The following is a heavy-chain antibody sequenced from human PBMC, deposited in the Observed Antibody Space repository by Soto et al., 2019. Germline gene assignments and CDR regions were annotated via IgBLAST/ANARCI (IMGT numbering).Heavy chain of an antibody. D-gene: IGHD6-13*01. CDR1: GFSLSTSGVG. CDR2: IYWDDDK. J-gene: IGHJ4*02. CDR3: AHTADGYSSSWGCFDH. V-gene: IGHV2-5*02. Sequence: QITLKESGPTLVKPTQTLTLTCTFSGFSLSTSGVGVGWIRQPPGKALEWLALIYWDDDKRYSPSLKSRLTITQHTPKNQLVLTKTHMDPVDTATYYCAHTADGYSSSWGCFDHWGQGPLVTVSS.